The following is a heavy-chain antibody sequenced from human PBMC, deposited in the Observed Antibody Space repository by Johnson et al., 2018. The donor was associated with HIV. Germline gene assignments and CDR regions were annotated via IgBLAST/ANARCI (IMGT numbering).Heavy chain of an antibody. J-gene: IGHJ3*02. Sequence: VQLVESGGGLVQPGGSLRLSCAASGFTFSSYWMSWVRQAPGKGLEWVANIKQDGSEKYYVDSVKGRFTISRDNAKNSLYLQMNSLRAEDTAVDYCAREAYYCDSSGPGGAFDIWGQGTMVTVSS. CDR3: AREAYYCDSSGPGGAFDI. V-gene: IGHV3-7*05. D-gene: IGHD3-22*01. CDR2: IKQDGSEK. CDR1: GFTFSSYW.